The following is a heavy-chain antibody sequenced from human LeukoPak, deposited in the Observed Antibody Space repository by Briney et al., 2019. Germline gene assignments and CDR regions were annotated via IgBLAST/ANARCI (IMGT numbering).Heavy chain of an antibody. D-gene: IGHD3-10*01. CDR2: ISYDGSNK. CDR3: ARGRGIKSAFDI. V-gene: IGHV3-30-3*01. Sequence: GGSLRLSCAASGFTFSSYAMHWVRQAPGKGLEWVAVISYDGSNKYYADSVKGRFTISRDNSKNTLYLQMNSLRAEDTAVYYCARGRGIKSAFDIWGQGTMVTVSS. CDR1: GFTFSSYA. J-gene: IGHJ3*02.